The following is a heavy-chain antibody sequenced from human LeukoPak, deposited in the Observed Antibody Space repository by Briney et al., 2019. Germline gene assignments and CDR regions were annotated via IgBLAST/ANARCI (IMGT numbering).Heavy chain of an antibody. CDR3: ARQRLGARFDY. CDR1: NGYIDSWY. J-gene: IGHJ4*02. D-gene: IGHD3-10*01. V-gene: IGHV4-59*08. Sequence: SETLSLTCTVSNGYIDSWYWSWIRQPPGKELEWIGYIYYRGNTNYNPSLKSRVTISVDTSKNQFSLKLNFVTAADTAVYYCARQRLGARFDYWGQGALVTVSS. CDR2: IYYRGNT.